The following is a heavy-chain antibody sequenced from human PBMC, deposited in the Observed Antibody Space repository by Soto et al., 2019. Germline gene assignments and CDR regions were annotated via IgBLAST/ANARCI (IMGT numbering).Heavy chain of an antibody. CDR3: ARDGIAAAGRMGLFDY. V-gene: IGHV3-30-3*01. Sequence: QVQLVESGGGVVQPGRSLRLSCAASGFTFSSYAMHWVRQAPGKGLEWVAVISYDGSNKYYADSVKGRFTISRDNSKNTLYLQMNSLRAEDTAVYYCARDGIAAAGRMGLFDYWRQGTLVTVSS. D-gene: IGHD6-13*01. J-gene: IGHJ4*02. CDR1: GFTFSSYA. CDR2: ISYDGSNK.